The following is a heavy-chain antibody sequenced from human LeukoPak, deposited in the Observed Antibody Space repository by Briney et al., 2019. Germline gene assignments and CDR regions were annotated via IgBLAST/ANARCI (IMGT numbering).Heavy chain of an antibody. CDR2: INHSGST. CDR1: GGSFSGYY. J-gene: IGHJ5*02. Sequence: SETLSLTCAVYGGSFSGYYWSWIRQPPGKGLEWIGEINHSGSTNYNPSLKSRVTISVDTSKNQFSLKLSSVTAADTAVYYCARGRWFDPWGQGTLVTVSS. V-gene: IGHV4-34*01. CDR3: ARGRWFDP.